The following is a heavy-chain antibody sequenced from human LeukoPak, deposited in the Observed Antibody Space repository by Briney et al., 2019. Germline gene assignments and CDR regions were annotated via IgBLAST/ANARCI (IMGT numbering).Heavy chain of an antibody. CDR1: GFTFSRYW. CDR2: INEDESGK. J-gene: IGHJ4*02. V-gene: IGHV3-7*05. CDR3: AISMAGRLAPSDLTGDY. Sequence: GGSLRLSCAASGFTFSRYWMSWVRQAPGKGLEWLANINEDESGKYYVDSVKGRFTMSRDNAKNSLYLQMNSLRAEDTAVYYCAISMAGRLAPSDLTGDYWGQGTLVTVSS. D-gene: IGHD6-6*01.